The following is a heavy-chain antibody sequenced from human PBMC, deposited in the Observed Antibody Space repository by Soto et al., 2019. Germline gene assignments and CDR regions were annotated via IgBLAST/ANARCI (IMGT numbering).Heavy chain of an antibody. CDR2: IYYSGST. J-gene: IGHJ3*02. Sequence: PSETLSLTCTVSGGSISSYYWSWIRQPPGKGLEWIGYIYYSGSTNYNPSLKSRVTISVDTSKNHFSLKLSSVTAADTAVYYFARGGLGIQLWLRHDAFAIWGQGTMVTVSS. D-gene: IGHD5-18*01. CDR1: GGSISSYY. V-gene: IGHV4-59*01. CDR3: ARGGLGIQLWLRHDAFAI.